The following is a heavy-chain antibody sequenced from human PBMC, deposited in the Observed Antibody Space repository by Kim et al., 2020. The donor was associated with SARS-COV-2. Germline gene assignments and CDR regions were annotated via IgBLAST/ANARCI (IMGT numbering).Heavy chain of an antibody. D-gene: IGHD2-2*01. V-gene: IGHV3-48*03. CDR2: ISSSGSTI. J-gene: IGHJ6*03. CDR1: GFTFSSYE. Sequence: GGSLRLSCAASGFTFSSYEMNWVHQAPGKGLEWVSYISSSGSTIYYADSVKGRFTISRDNAKNSLYLQMNSLRAEDTAVYYCARVYVEYQLLRYYYYYYMDVWGKGTTVTVSS. CDR3: ARVYVEYQLLRYYYYYYMDV.